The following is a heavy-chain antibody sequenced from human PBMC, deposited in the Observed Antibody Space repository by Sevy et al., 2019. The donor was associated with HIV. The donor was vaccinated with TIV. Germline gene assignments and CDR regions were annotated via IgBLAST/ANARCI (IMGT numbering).Heavy chain of an antibody. V-gene: IGHV4-59*01. CDR3: ARGGTRGWYFDL. CDR1: GGSISTYY. D-gene: IGHD2-8*01. Sequence: SETLSLTCTVSGGSISTYYWSWIRQPPGKELEWIGYFYYGGSTDYNPSLKSRVTISTDRSQNQFTLKLNSLTTADTAVYYCARGGTRGWYFDLWGRGTLVTVSS. CDR2: FYYGGST. J-gene: IGHJ2*01.